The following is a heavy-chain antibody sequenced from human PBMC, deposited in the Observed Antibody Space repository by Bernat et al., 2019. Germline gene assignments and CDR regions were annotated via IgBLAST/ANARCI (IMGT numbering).Heavy chain of an antibody. J-gene: IGHJ4*02. V-gene: IGHV4-39*01. CDR3: ARGEATISGLHFDS. Sequence: QLQLQESGPGLVKPSETLSLTCTVSGGSISSSSFYWGWVRQPPETGLEWIGHFYYSGSTYSNPSLKSRVTISGDTSKNQFSLTLSSVNAADAALYYCARGEATISGLHFDSWGQGALVTVSS. CDR1: GGSISSSSFY. D-gene: IGHD3-16*01. CDR2: FYYSGST.